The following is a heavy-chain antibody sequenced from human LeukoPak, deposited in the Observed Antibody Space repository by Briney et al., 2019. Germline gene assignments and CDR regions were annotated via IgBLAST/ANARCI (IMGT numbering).Heavy chain of an antibody. Sequence: PSQTLSLTCAVSGGSISSGGYSWSWIRQPPGKGLEWIAYIYHSGSTYYNPSLKSRVTISVYRSKNQFSLKLSSVTAADTAVYYRARGSWFDPWGQGTLVTVSS. J-gene: IGHJ5*02. CDR2: IYHSGST. V-gene: IGHV4-30-2*01. CDR3: ARGSWFDP. CDR1: GGSISSGGYS.